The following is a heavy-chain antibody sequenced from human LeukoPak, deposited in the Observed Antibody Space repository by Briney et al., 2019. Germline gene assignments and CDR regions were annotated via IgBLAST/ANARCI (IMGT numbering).Heavy chain of an antibody. V-gene: IGHV4-59*01. CDR2: IYYSGST. CDR3: ARADNYYYYYGMDV. CDR1: GGSINSYY. J-gene: IGHJ6*02. Sequence: PSETLSLTCTVSGGSINSYYWSWIRQPPGKGLEWIGYIYYSGSTIYNPSLKSRVTISVDTSKNQFSLKLSSVTAADTAVYYCARADNYYYYYGMDVWGQGTTVTVSS.